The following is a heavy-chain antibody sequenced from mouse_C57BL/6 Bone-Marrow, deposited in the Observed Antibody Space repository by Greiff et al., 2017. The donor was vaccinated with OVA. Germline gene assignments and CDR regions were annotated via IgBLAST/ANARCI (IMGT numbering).Heavy chain of an antibody. CDR2: ISDGGSYT. CDR1: GFTFSRYA. Sequence: EVHLVESGGGLVKPGGSLKLSCAASGFTFSRYAMSWVRQTPEKRLEWVATISDGGSYTYYPDNGKGRFTISRDNANNNLYLQMSQRKAEDTALYYCSRCGCLLWFAYWGQGKLVTVSA. CDR3: SRCGCLLWFAY. D-gene: IGHD2-3*01. V-gene: IGHV5-4*01. J-gene: IGHJ3*01.